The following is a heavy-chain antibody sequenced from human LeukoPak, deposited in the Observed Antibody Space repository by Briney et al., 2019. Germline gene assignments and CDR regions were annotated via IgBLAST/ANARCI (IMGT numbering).Heavy chain of an antibody. CDR1: GDSISSGGFF. Sequence: SETLSLTCTVSGDSISSGGFFWSWIRQHPGKGLEWIGSMYYSGNTYYNPSLMSRVTISVDTSKNQFSLKLSSVPAADTAVYYCARGYGDYLPLSFAYWGKEPWSPSPQ. D-gene: IGHD4-17*01. CDR3: ARGYGDYLPLSFAY. J-gene: IGHJ4*01. V-gene: IGHV4-31*03. CDR2: MYYSGNT.